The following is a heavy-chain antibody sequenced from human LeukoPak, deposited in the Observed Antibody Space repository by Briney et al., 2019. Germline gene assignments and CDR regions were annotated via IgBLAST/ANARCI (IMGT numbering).Heavy chain of an antibody. CDR1: GYIFTGYY. D-gene: IGHD3-10*01. CDR2: INPDNGDT. V-gene: IGHV1-2*02. Sequence: ASVKVSCKASGYIFTGYYMHWVRQAPGQGLEWMGWINPDNGDTSYAQMLQARVTMTRDTSISTAYMELSSLRSDDTAVYYCARLPLGAFGEVLNFDYWGQGTPVTVSS. J-gene: IGHJ4*02. CDR3: ARLPLGAFGEVLNFDY.